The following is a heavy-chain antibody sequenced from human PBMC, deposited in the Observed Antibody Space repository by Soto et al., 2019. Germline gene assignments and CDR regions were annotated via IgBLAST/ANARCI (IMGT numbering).Heavy chain of an antibody. CDR3: TRLVYCSPDCSRE. V-gene: IGHV3-73*02. CDR2: ARSKANNYAT. J-gene: IGHJ4*02. Sequence: EVQLVESGGGLVQPGGSLKLSCAASGFIFSDSTIHWVRQASGIGLEWVGRARSKANNYATAYAASVRGRFTISRDESKNTAYLQMGSLKTEDTAVYYCTRLVYCSPDCSREWGQGTLVTVSS. CDR1: GFIFSDST. D-gene: IGHD2-15*01.